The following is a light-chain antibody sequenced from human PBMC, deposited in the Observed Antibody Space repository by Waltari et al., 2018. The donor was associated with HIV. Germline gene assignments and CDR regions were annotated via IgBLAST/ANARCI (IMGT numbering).Light chain of an antibody. J-gene: IGLJ2*01. V-gene: IGLV2-23*02. Sequence: QSALTQPASVSGSFGQSITISCTGTSSDVGGYNLVSWYQHHPGKAPKLIIYEVYKRPLGVSNRFSGSKSGNSASLTISGLQAEDEADYYCCSYAGSNSPFGGG. CDR1: SSDVGGYNL. CDR3: CSYAGSNSP. CDR2: EVY.